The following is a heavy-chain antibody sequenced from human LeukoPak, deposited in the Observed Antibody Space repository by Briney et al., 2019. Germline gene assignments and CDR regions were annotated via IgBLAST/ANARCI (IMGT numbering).Heavy chain of an antibody. CDR2: INHGGTT. J-gene: IGHJ5*02. V-gene: IGHV4-34*01. Sequence: SETLSLTCAVYSEPFRGFYWTWIRQPPGKGLEWIGEINHGGTTRYNPSLKGRLTISVDTSKNQLSLSLRSMTAADAAVYYCARGIFFGGRDQYIWVDAWGQGTLVTVSS. CDR1: SEPFRGFY. CDR3: ARGIFFGGRDQYIWVDA. D-gene: IGHD4-23*01.